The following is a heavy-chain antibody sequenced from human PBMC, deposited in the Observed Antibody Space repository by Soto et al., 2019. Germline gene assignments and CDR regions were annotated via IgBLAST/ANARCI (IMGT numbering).Heavy chain of an antibody. CDR3: TRVVTGYYYMDV. CDR1: GYTFTSYG. V-gene: IGHV1-18*03. D-gene: IGHD2-21*02. CDR2: ISTVNGNT. J-gene: IGHJ6*03. Sequence: QVQLVQSGAEVKNPGASVRVSCKASGYTFTSYGITWVRQAPGQGLEWMGWISTVNGNTNYARNLQGRVTLTTDTSTTTAYMEVRSLRSDDMAVYYCTRVVTGYYYMDVWGKGTTVTVTS.